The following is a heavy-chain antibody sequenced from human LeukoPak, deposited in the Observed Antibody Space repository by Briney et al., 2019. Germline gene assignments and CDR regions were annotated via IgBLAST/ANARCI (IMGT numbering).Heavy chain of an antibody. CDR1: GFTFSSYS. V-gene: IGHV3-21*01. Sequence: GGSLRLSCAASGFTFSSYSMNWVRQAPGKGLEWVSSISSSSSYIYYADSVKGRFTISRDNAKNSLYLQMNSLRAEDTADYYCVRAGNSDYYFDFWGQGTLVTVSS. CDR3: VRAGNSDYYFDF. CDR2: ISSSSSYI. D-gene: IGHD4-11*01. J-gene: IGHJ4*02.